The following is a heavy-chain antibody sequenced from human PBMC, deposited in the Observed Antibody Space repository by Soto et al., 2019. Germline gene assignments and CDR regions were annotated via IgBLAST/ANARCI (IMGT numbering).Heavy chain of an antibody. CDR1: GFTFRTYW. CDR2: IKEDASEE. J-gene: IGHJ4*02. Sequence: EVQLVQSGGDLVQPGGSLRLSCVASGFTFRTYWMTWVRQAPGMGLEWVAGIKEDASEELYVDSVKGRFSVSRDNAKNSLYLQLNSLSAEDTAVYYCATAISSPFSNFDYWGQGSLVTVSS. V-gene: IGHV3-7*01. D-gene: IGHD2-2*01. CDR3: ATAISSPFSNFDY.